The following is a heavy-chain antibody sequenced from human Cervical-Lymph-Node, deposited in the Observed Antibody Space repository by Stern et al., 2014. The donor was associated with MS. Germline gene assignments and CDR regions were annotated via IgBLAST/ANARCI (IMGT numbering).Heavy chain of an antibody. CDR2: SIPNFDTE. CDR1: GGTFSTSA. D-gene: IGHD1-26*01. CDR3: ARGELKEGLVRGMDV. Sequence: EQLVESGAEVKKPGSSVTVSCKASGGTFSTSAIRWARQAPGPGLEWMGGSIPNFDTENYAHQSQGIMTITDDDSKTTPYPQLSSLRSEDTAVYYCARGELKEGLVRGMDVWGQGTTVTVSS. J-gene: IGHJ6*02. V-gene: IGHV1-69*01.